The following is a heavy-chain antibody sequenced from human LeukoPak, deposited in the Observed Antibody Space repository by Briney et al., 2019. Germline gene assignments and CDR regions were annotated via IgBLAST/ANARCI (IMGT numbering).Heavy chain of an antibody. CDR2: INPNSGGT. CDR1: GYTFTGYY. Sequence: ASVKVSCKASGYTFTGYYMHWVRQAPGQGLEWTGWINPNSGGTNYAQKFQGRVTMTRDTSISTAYMELSRLRSDDTAVYYCARDLLGIAAAGTTDDYWGQGTLVTVSS. CDR3: ARDLLGIAAAGTTDDY. V-gene: IGHV1-2*02. J-gene: IGHJ4*02. D-gene: IGHD6-13*01.